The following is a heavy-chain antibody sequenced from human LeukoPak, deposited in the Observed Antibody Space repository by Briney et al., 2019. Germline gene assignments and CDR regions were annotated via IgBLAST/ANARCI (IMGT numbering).Heavy chain of an antibody. V-gene: IGHV3-30*18. CDR3: AKEGYYYDSSGYYY. CDR2: ISYDGSNK. D-gene: IGHD3-22*01. J-gene: IGHJ4*02. Sequence: GGSLRLSCAASGFTFSSYGMHWVRQAPGKGLEWVAVISYDGSNKYYADSVKGRFTISRDNSKNTLYLQMNSLRAEDTAVYYCAKEGYYYDSSGYYYWGQGTLVTVSS. CDR1: GFTFSSYG.